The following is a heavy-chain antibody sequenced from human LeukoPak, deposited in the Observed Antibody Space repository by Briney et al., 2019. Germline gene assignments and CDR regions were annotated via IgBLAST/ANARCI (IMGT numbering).Heavy chain of an antibody. J-gene: IGHJ3*02. CDR2: MNPISGNT. Sequence: ASVKVSCKASGYTFSNNDINWVRQATGQGLEWMGWMNPISGNTGFAQKFQGRVTISRSTSISTAYMELRSLRSDDTAVYYCARDRGNSYAFDIWGQGTMVTVSS. CDR1: GYTFSNND. V-gene: IGHV1-8*03. D-gene: IGHD4-23*01. CDR3: ARDRGNSYAFDI.